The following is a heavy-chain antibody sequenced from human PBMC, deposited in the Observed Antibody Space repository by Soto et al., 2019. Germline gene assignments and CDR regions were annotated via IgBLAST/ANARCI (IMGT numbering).Heavy chain of an antibody. CDR3: GSGSYYRGYWFDP. CDR1: GFTFSSYA. J-gene: IGHJ5*02. V-gene: IGHV3-23*01. CDR2: ISGSGGST. D-gene: IGHD3-10*01. Sequence: EVQLLESGGGLVQPGGSLRLSCAASGFTFSSYAMSWVRQAPGKGLEWVSAISGSGGSTYYADSVKGRFTISRDNSKNTLYLQMNSLRAEDTAVYYCGSGSYYRGYWFDPWGQGTLVTVSS.